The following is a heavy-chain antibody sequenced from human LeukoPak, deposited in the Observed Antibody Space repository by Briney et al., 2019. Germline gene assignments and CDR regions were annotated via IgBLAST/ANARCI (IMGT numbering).Heavy chain of an antibody. CDR2: IIPIFGTA. V-gene: IGHV1-69*06. CDR1: GYTLSELT. Sequence: SVKVSCKVSGYTLSELTVHWVRQAPGKGLEWMGGIIPIFGTANYAQKFQGRVTTTADKSTSTAYMELSSLRSEDTAVYYCARAIRGSKIASRYYFYYMDVWGKGTTVTVSS. D-gene: IGHD3-10*01. J-gene: IGHJ6*03. CDR3: ARAIRGSKIASRYYFYYMDV.